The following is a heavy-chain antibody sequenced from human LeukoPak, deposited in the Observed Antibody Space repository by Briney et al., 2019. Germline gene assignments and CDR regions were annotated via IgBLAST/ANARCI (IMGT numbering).Heavy chain of an antibody. D-gene: IGHD3-9*01. CDR3: ARQLRYFDWLSAAYGMDV. V-gene: IGHV1-18*01. CDR1: GGTFSSYA. J-gene: IGHJ6*02. Sequence: ASVKVSCKASGGTFSSYAISWVRQAPGQGLEWMGWISAYNGNTNYAQKLQGRVTMTTDTSTSTAYMELRSLRSDDTAVYHRARQLRYFDWLSAAYGMDVWGQGTTVTVSS. CDR2: ISAYNGNT.